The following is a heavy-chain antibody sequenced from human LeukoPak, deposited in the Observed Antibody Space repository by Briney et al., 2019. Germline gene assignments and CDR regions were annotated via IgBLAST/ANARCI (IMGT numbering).Heavy chain of an antibody. J-gene: IGHJ5*02. D-gene: IGHD3-22*01. CDR1: GYTFTSYD. V-gene: IGHV1-8*01. Sequence: GASVKVSCKASGYTFTSYDINWARQATGQGLEWMGWMNPNSGNTGYAQKFQGRVTMTRNTSISTAYMELSSLRSEDTAVYYCARSVEYYYDSSGYYSVNWFDPWGQGTLVTVSS. CDR3: ARSVEYYYDSSGYYSVNWFDP. CDR2: MNPNSGNT.